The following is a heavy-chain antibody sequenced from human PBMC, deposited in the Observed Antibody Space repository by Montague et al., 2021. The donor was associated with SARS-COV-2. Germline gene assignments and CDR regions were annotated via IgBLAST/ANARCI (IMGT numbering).Heavy chain of an antibody. V-gene: IGHV4-39*07. D-gene: IGHD3-9*01. CDR3: ARTGLGAYDILTGYTVNAFDM. J-gene: IGHJ3*02. CDR1: GGSISSSSYY. CDR2: IFYSGST. Sequence: SETLSLTCTVSGGSISSSSYYWGWIRQPPGKGLEWIGNIFYSGSTYYNTSLKSRVTISVDTSKNQFSLRLSSVTAADTAVYYCARTGLGAYDILTGYTVNAFDMWGQGTMVTVSS.